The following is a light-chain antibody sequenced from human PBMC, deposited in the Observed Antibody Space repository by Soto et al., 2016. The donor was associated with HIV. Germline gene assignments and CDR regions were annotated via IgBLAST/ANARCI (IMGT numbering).Light chain of an antibody. CDR1: ILRSYY. Sequence: SGLTQDPTVSVALGQTVRTTCQGDILRSYYASWYQQKPGQAPVLVIYGKNKRPSGIPDRFSGSNSGDTGSLTITGAQAEDEADYYCNSRDSSGNHVVFGGGTKLIVL. CDR2: GKN. J-gene: IGLJ3*02. V-gene: IGLV3-19*01. CDR3: NSRDSSGNHVV.